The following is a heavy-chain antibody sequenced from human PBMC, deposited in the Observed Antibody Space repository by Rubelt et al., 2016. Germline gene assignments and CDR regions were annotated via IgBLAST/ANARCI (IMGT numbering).Heavy chain of an antibody. Sequence: QVQLQESGPGLVKPSETLSLTCTVSGGSVSSGSYYWSWIRQPPGKGLEWIGYIYYSGSTNYNPSLSGRVTKSVDTSKNQFSLKLSSVTAADTAVYYCARRLDYWGQGTLVTVSS. V-gene: IGHV4-61*01. CDR2: IYYSGST. CDR3: ARRLDY. J-gene: IGHJ4*02. CDR1: GGSVSSGSYY.